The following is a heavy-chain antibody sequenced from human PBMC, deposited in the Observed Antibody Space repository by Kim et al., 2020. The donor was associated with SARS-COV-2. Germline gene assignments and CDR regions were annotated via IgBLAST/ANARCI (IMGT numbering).Heavy chain of an antibody. CDR1: GYTFTNYA. CDR2: INTNTGNP. Sequence: ASVKVSCKASGYTFTNYAMNLVRQAPGQGLEWMGWINTNTGNPTYAQGFTGRFVFSLDTSVSTAYLQISSLKAEDTAVYYCAREYYDFWSGPYYFDYWGQGTLVTVSS. J-gene: IGHJ4*02. V-gene: IGHV7-4-1*02. CDR3: AREYYDFWSGPYYFDY. D-gene: IGHD3-3*01.